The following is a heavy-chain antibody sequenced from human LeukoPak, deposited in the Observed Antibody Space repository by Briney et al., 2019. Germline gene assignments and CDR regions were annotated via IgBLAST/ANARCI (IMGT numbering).Heavy chain of an antibody. D-gene: IGHD3-10*01. J-gene: IGHJ4*02. V-gene: IGHV3-74*01. CDR2: INSDGSST. CDR3: ARAVRDMVRGVLAFYFDY. Sequence: GGSLRLSCAASGFTFSDYYMSWIRHAPGKGLVWVSRINSDGSSTSYADSVKGRFTISRDNAKNTLYLQMNSLRAEDTAVYYCARAVRDMVRGVLAFYFDYWGQGTLVTVSS. CDR1: GFTFSDYY.